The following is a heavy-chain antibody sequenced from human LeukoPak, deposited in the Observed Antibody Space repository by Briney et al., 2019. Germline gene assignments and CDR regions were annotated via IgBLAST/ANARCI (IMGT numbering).Heavy chain of an antibody. CDR1: GGSISSYY. CDR3: AREIRYYYESSGYSYGMDV. Sequence: PSETLSLTCTVSGGSISSYYWSWIRQPPGKGLEWIGYIYYSRSTNYNPSLKSRVIMSVDTSKNQFSLKLSSVTAADTAVYYCAREIRYYYESSGYSYGMDVWGQGTTVTVSS. CDR2: IYYSRST. J-gene: IGHJ6*02. D-gene: IGHD3-22*01. V-gene: IGHV4-59*01.